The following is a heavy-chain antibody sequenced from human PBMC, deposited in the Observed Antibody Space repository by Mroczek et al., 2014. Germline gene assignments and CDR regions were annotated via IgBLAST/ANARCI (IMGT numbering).Heavy chain of an antibody. D-gene: IGHD6-13*01. Sequence: QVQLQQWGAGLLKPSETLSLTCAVYGGSFSGYYWSWIRQPPGKGLEWIGEINHSGSTNYNPSLKSRVTISVDTSKNQFSLKLSSVTAADTAVYYCARRDAAVRGRFDYWGQGTLVTVSS. V-gene: IGHV4-34*01. J-gene: IGHJ4*02. CDR3: ARRDAAVRGRFDY. CDR2: INHSGST. CDR1: GGSFSGYY.